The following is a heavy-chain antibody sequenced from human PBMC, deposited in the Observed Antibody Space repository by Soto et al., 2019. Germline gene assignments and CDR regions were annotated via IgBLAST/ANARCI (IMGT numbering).Heavy chain of an antibody. CDR2: IYYSGST. D-gene: IGHD6-13*01. V-gene: IGHV4-59*08. Sequence: SETLSLTCTVSGGSISSYYWSWIRQPPGKGLEWIGYIYYSGSTNYNPSLKSRVTISVDTSKNQFSLKLSSLTASDTAVYYCAGALHSRYSSSWYWPVLHYLCQGTLVTVSS. CDR3: AGALHSRYSSSWYWPVLHY. J-gene: IGHJ4*02. CDR1: GGSISSYY.